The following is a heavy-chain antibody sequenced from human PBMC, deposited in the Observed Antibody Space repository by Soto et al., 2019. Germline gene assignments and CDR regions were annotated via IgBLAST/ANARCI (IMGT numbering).Heavy chain of an antibody. J-gene: IGHJ4*02. V-gene: IGHV4-59*08. CDR3: ARHPGYSSSWSL. Sequence: QVQLQESGPGLVKPSETLSLTCTVSGGSISNYYWSWIRQPPGKGLEWIGYINDRANTNYNPSRKSRVTISEDTAKNQFSLKLSSVTAADTAVYYCARHPGYSSSWSLWGQGTLVTVSS. D-gene: IGHD6-13*01. CDR1: GGSISNYY. CDR2: INDRANT.